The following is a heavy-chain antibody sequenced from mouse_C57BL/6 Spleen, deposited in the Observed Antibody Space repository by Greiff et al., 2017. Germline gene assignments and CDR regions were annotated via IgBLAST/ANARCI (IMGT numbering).Heavy chain of an antibody. D-gene: IGHD2-3*01. J-gene: IGHJ2*01. CDR3: ARDREDGYYLLDY. CDR1: GFTFSDYY. V-gene: IGHV5-16*01. CDR2: INYDGSST. Sequence: EVKLMESEGGLVQPGSSMKLSCTASGFTFSDYYMAWVRQVPEKGLEWVANINYDGSSTYYLDSLKSRFIISRDNAKNILYLQMSSLKSEDTATYYCARDREDGYYLLDYWGQGTTLTVSS.